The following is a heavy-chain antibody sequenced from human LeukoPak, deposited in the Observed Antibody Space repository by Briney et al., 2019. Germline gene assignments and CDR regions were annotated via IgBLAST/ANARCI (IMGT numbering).Heavy chain of an antibody. J-gene: IGHJ4*02. Sequence: SETLSLTCTVSGVSVSSGSYHWSWIRQPPGKGLEWIGYIYYSGSTNYNPSLKSRVTISVDTSKNQFSLKLSSVTAADTAVYYCARGSRGYSYGWGQGTLVTVSS. CDR3: ARGSRGYSYG. D-gene: IGHD5-18*01. CDR1: GVSVSSGSYH. V-gene: IGHV4-61*01. CDR2: IYYSGST.